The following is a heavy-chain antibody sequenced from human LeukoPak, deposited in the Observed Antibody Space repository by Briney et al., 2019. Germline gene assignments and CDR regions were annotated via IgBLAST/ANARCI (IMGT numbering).Heavy chain of an antibody. CDR3: ARDRGSGWYGVFDY. D-gene: IGHD6-19*01. V-gene: IGHV4-61*02. CDR2: IYTSGST. J-gene: IGHJ4*02. Sequence: SETLSLTCTVSCGSISSGSYYWSWIRQPAGKGLEWIGRIYTSGSTNYNPPLKSRVTISVETSKNQFSLKLSSVTAADTAVYYCARDRGSGWYGVFDYWGQGTLVTVSS. CDR1: CGSISSGSYY.